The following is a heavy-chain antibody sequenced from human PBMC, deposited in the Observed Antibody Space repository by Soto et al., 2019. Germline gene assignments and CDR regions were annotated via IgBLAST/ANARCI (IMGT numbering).Heavy chain of an antibody. V-gene: IGHV3-30*03. J-gene: IGHJ4*02. CDR1: GFTFSSYG. CDR2: ISYDGSNK. Sequence: PGGSLRVSCAASGFTFSSYGMHWVRQAPGKGLEWVAVISYDGSNKYYADSVKGRFTISRDNSKNTLYLQMNSLRAEDTAVYYCATIPTGPFAYWGQGTLVTV. CDR3: ATIPTGPFAY.